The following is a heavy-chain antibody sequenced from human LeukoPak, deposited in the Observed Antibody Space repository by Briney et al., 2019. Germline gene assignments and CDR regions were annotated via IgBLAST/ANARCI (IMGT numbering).Heavy chain of an antibody. D-gene: IGHD3-10*01. CDR3: AIRWSPPMV. J-gene: IGHJ3*01. CDR1: GGSISKYY. Sequence: SETLSLTCTVSGGSISKYYWSWIRQPPGKGLEWIGYIYYSGSTNYNPSLKSRVTISVDTSKNQFSLKLSSVTAADTAVYYCAIRWSPPMVWGQGTMVTVSS. V-gene: IGHV4-59*01. CDR2: IYYSGST.